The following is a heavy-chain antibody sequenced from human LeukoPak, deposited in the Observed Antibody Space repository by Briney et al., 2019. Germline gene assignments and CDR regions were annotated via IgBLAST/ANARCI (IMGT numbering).Heavy chain of an antibody. CDR2: IYPGDSDT. J-gene: IGHJ3*02. CDR3: ARHRNLDSGNYYRDAFDI. V-gene: IGHV5-51*01. Sequence: GESLKISCKGSGYSFTSYWIGWVRQMPGKGLEWMGIIYPGDSDTRYSPSFQGQVTISADKSLSSAYLQWNSLKASDTAMYYCARHRNLDSGNYYRDAFDIWGQGTMVTVSS. D-gene: IGHD1-26*01. CDR1: GYSFTSYW.